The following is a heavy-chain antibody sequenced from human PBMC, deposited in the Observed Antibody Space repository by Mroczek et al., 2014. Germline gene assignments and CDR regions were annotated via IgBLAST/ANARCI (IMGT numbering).Heavy chain of an antibody. Sequence: VQLQESGEAWSSLGVLRLSCAASGFTFSSYSMNWVARXQEGAGWVSSISSSSSYIYYADSVKGRFTXSRDNAKNSLYLQMNSLRAEDTAVYYCARDRGWGTNGVSNWYFDLWGRGTLVTVSS. D-gene: IGHD2-8*01. V-gene: IGHV3-21*01. CDR2: ISSSSSYI. CDR3: ARDRGWGTNGVSNWYFDL. CDR1: GFTFSSYS. J-gene: IGHJ2*01.